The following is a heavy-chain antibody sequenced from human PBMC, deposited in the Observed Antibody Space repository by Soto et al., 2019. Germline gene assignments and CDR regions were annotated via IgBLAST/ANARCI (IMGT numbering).Heavy chain of an antibody. J-gene: IGHJ6*04. V-gene: IGHV3-23*01. Sequence: EVQLLESGGGLVQPGGSLRLSCAASGFTFSSYAMKWVRQAPGKGLEWVSLIGESGTPTYYADSVKGRFTISRDNSGNTLCLEMYSLRAEDTAVYYCARYIPGVRYDGMDVWGKGTTVTVSS. CDR2: IGESGTPT. D-gene: IGHD2-2*01. CDR1: GFTFSSYA. CDR3: ARYIPGVRYDGMDV.